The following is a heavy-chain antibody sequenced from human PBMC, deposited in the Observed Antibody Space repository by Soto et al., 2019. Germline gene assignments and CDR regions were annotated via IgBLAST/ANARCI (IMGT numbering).Heavy chain of an antibody. CDR3: AKEDLERDYFDY. J-gene: IGHJ4*02. V-gene: IGHV3-23*01. Sequence: PGGSLRLSCTTSGFTVSSSHMSWVRQAPGKGLEWVSAISGSGDSTSYADSVKGRFTISRDNSKNTLYLQMNSLRAEDTAVYYCAKEDLERDYFDYWGQGTLVTVSS. D-gene: IGHD1-1*01. CDR1: GFTVSSSH. CDR2: ISGSGDST.